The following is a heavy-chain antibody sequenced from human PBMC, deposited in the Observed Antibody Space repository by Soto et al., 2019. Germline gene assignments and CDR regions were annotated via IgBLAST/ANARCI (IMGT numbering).Heavy chain of an antibody. D-gene: IGHD3-9*01. Sequence: ASVKVSCKASGYTFTSYGIRWVRQAPGQGLEWMGWISAYNGNTNYAQKLQGRVTMTTDTSTSTAYMELRSLRSDDTAVYYCARDGRAYDILTGYYNYYGMDVWGQGTTVTVSS. CDR3: ARDGRAYDILTGYYNYYGMDV. J-gene: IGHJ6*02. CDR1: GYTFTSYG. V-gene: IGHV1-18*01. CDR2: ISAYNGNT.